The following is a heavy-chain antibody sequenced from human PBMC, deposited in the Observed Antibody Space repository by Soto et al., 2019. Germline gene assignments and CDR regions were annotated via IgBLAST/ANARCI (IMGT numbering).Heavy chain of an antibody. CDR3: ARTYYYGSWSLYYCDD. CDR1: GGSISSYY. Sequence: PSETLSLTCTVSGGSISSYYWSWIRQPPGKGLEWIGYIYYSGSTNYNPSLKSRVTISVDTSKNQFSLKLSSVTAADTAVYYCARTYYYGSWSLYYCDDWGQGTLGTVS. CDR2: IYYSGST. V-gene: IGHV4-59*01. J-gene: IGHJ4*02. D-gene: IGHD3-10*01.